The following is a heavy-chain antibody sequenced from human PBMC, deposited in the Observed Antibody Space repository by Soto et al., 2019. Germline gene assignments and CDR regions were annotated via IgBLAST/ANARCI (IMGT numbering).Heavy chain of an antibody. J-gene: IGHJ3*02. CDR1: GYTFTSYA. CDR2: INAGNGNT. CDR3: ARERGEDFWSGDYYDAFDI. V-gene: IGHV1-3*01. Sequence: QVQLVQSGAEVKKPGASVKVSCKASGYTFTSYAMHWVRQAPGQRLEWMGWINAGNGNTKYSQKFQGRVTITRDTSASTAYMELSSLRSEDTAVYYCARERGEDFWSGDYYDAFDIWGQGTMVTVSS. D-gene: IGHD3-3*01.